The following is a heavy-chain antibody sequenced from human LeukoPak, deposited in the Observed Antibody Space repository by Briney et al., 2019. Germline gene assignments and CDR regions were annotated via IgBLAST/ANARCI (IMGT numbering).Heavy chain of an antibody. J-gene: IGHJ4*02. D-gene: IGHD4-17*01. V-gene: IGHV3-48*01. Sequence: GGSLRLSCAASGFTFSSYSMNWVRQAPGKGLEWVSYISSSSSTIYYADSVKGRFTISRDNAENSLYLQMNSLRAEDTAVYYCARAHPGDYGDFQFDYWGQGTLVTVSS. CDR3: ARAHPGDYGDFQFDY. CDR1: GFTFSSYS. CDR2: ISSSSSTI.